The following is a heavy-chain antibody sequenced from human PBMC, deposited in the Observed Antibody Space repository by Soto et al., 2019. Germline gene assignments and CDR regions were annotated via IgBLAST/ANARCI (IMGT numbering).Heavy chain of an antibody. J-gene: IGHJ5*02. CDR2: IYSGGST. V-gene: IGHV3-53*01. CDR3: ARDRGRDYYGSGSYSDWFDP. D-gene: IGHD3-10*01. Sequence: EVQLVESGGGLIQPGGSLRLSCAASGFTVSSNYMSWVRQAPGKGLEWVSVIYSGGSTYYADSVKGRFTISRDNSKNTLYLQMNSLRAEKTAVYYCARDRGRDYYGSGSYSDWFDPWGQGTLVTVSS. CDR1: GFTVSSNY.